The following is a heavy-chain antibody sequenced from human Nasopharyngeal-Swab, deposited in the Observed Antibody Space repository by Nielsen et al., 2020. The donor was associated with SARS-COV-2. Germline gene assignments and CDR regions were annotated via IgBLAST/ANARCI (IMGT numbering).Heavy chain of an antibody. Sequence: SVKVSCRASGGTFSSYAISWVRQAPGQGLEWMGGIIPIFGTANYAQKFQGRVTITADKSTSTAYMELSSLRSEDTAVYYCARDGTRYNYGRDFDYWGQGTLVTVSS. V-gene: IGHV1-69*06. D-gene: IGHD5-18*01. CDR1: GGTFSSYA. CDR3: ARDGTRYNYGRDFDY. CDR2: IIPIFGTA. J-gene: IGHJ4*02.